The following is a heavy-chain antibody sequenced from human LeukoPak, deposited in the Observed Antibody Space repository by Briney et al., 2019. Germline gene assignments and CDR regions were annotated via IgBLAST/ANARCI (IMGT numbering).Heavy chain of an antibody. V-gene: IGHV4-39*01. CDR2: IYYSGST. J-gene: IGHJ6*03. CDR1: GFTVSSNY. CDR3: ARLKTDYDFWSGYPRPQYYYYYYMDV. Sequence: GSLRLSCAASGFTVSSNYMSWVRQPPGKGLEWIGSIYYSGSTYYNPSLKSRVTISVDTSKNQFSLKLSSVTAADTAVYYCARLKTDYDFWSGYPRPQYYYYYYMDVWGKGTTVTVSS. D-gene: IGHD3-3*01.